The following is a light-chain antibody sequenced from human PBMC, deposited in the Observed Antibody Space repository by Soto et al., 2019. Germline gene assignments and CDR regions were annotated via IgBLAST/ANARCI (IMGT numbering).Light chain of an antibody. J-gene: IGKJ5*01. CDR3: QQNFIPPPT. CDR1: QSIGTY. Sequence: DIPLTQSPSSLGASVGDRVTMTCRASQSIGTYVHWYQQKPGKGPKLLIFAASSLPNGVPSRFTGGGSGTEFTLTISSLQPEDFATYYCQQNFIPPPTFGQGTRLDVK. V-gene: IGKV1-39*01. CDR2: AAS.